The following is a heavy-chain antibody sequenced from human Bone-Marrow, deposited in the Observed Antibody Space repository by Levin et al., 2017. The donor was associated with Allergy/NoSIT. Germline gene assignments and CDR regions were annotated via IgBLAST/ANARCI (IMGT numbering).Heavy chain of an antibody. Sequence: PGGSLRLSCAASGFSFSTYGMIWVRQAPGKGLDWVAAISSDGTKKFYGDSVTGRFIVSRDNSKNTLYLQMNSLRSDDTAVYFCTKGFDLWSRTFYYGMDVWGQGTTVTVSS. CDR3: TKGFDLWSRTFYYGMDV. V-gene: IGHV3-30*18. CDR2: ISSDGTKK. CDR1: GFSFSTYG. D-gene: IGHD3-3*01. J-gene: IGHJ6*02.